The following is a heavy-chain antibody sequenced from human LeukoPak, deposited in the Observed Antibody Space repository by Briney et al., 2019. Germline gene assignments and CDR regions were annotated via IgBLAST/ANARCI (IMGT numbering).Heavy chain of an antibody. V-gene: IGHV4-39*01. CDR2: IYYSGST. CDR3: ARYCSGGSCYSFVGGAFDI. Sequence: SETLSLTCTVSGGSISSSSYYWGWIRQPPGKGLEWIGSIYYSGSTYYNPSLKSRVTISVDTSKNQFSLKLSSVTAANTAVYYCARYCSGGSCYSFVGGAFDIWGQGTMVTVSS. J-gene: IGHJ3*02. D-gene: IGHD2-15*01. CDR1: GGSISSSSYY.